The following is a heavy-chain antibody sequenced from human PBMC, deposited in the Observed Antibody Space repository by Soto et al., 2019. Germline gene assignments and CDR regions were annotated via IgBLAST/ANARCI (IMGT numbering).Heavy chain of an antibody. D-gene: IGHD3-3*01. V-gene: IGHV3-23*01. Sequence: GGSLRLSCAASGFTFSSYWMSWVRQAPGKGLEWVSAISGSGGSTYYADAVKGRFTISRDNSKSTMYLQMNSLRAEDTAIYYCAKGDDFWSGYYWGYYYMDVWGKGTTVTVSS. CDR3: AKGDDFWSGYYWGYYYMDV. CDR1: GFTFSSYW. CDR2: ISGSGGST. J-gene: IGHJ6*03.